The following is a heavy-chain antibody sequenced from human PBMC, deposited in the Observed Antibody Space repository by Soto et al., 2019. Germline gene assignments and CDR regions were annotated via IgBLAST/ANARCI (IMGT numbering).Heavy chain of an antibody. Sequence: GASVKVSCKVSGYTLTELSMHWVRQAPGKGLEWMGGFDPEDGETIYAQKFQGRVTMTEDTSTDTAYMELSSLRSEDTAVYYCATAAAGDYYFDYWGQGTLVTVS. CDR1: GYTLTELS. J-gene: IGHJ4*02. CDR2: FDPEDGET. V-gene: IGHV1-24*01. CDR3: ATAAAGDYYFDY. D-gene: IGHD6-13*01.